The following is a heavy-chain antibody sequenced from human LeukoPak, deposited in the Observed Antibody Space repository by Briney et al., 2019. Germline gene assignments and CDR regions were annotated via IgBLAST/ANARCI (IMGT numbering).Heavy chain of an antibody. V-gene: IGHV3-74*01. Sequence: GGSLRLSCAASGLTITNYWMHWVRQAPGKGLVWVSRINSDGTSASYVDSVEGRFTISRDNAKNTLYLQMNSPRAEDTAVYYCARDRSPGWFGPWGQGTLVTVSS. CDR2: INSDGTSA. CDR1: GLTITNYW. J-gene: IGHJ5*02. CDR3: ARDRSPGWFGP.